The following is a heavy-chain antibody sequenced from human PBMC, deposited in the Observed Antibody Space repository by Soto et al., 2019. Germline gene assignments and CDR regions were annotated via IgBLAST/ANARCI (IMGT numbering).Heavy chain of an antibody. CDR2: FDPEDGET. D-gene: IGHD3-9*01. CDR3: ATDILTGYYFDY. J-gene: IGHJ4*02. V-gene: IGHV1-24*01. Sequence: ASVKVSCKVSGYTLTELSMHWVRQAPGKGLEWMGGFDPEDGETIYAQKFQGRVTMTEDTSTDTAYMELSSLRSEDTAVCYCATDILTGYYFDYWGQGTLVTVSS. CDR1: GYTLTELS.